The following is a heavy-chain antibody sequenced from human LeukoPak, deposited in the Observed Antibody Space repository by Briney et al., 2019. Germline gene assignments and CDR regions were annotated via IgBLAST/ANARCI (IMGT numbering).Heavy chain of an antibody. CDR2: IYYSGST. J-gene: IGHJ4*02. V-gene: IGHV4-39*07. D-gene: IGHD3-22*01. CDR3: AREGFSKGGYYYDSSGLYVDY. Sequence: SETLSLTCTVSGGSISSSSYYWGWIRQPPGKGLEWIGSIYYSGSTYYNPSLKSRVAISVDTSKNQFSLKLSSVTAADTAVYYCAREGFSKGGYYYDSSGLYVDYWGQGTLVTVSS. CDR1: GGSISSSSYY.